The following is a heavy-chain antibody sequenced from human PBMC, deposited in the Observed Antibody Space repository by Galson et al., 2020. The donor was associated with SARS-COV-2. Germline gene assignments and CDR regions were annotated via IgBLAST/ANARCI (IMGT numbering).Heavy chain of an antibody. CDR2: IYNIGSS. V-gene: IGHV4-4*09. J-gene: IGHJ4*02. Sequence: VKTYKTLSRSGPVTVDSMSSNDRRWSRQSPGKGLEWIGNIYNIGSSNYNPSLKGRVTISVDTSKNQFSLKLASVTAADTAVYYCAKLPGDSDYWGQGTLVTVSS. CDR3: AKLPGDSDY. CDR1: VDSMSSND.